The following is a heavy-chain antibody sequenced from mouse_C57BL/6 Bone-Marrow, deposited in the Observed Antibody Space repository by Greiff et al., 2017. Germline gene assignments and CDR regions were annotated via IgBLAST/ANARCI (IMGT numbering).Heavy chain of an antibody. CDR1: GFNIKDDY. CDR2: IDPENGDT. V-gene: IGHV14-4*01. CDR3: TVFYYGSMWFAY. Sequence: VHVKQSGAELVRPGASVKLSCTASGFNIKDDYMYWVKQRPEQGLEWIGWIDPENGDTEYASKFQGKATITADTSSNTAYLQLSSLTSEDTAVYYCTVFYYGSMWFAYWGQGTLVTVSA. J-gene: IGHJ3*01. D-gene: IGHD1-1*01.